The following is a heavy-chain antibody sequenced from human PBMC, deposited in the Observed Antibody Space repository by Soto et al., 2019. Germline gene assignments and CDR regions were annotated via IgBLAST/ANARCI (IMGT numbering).Heavy chain of an antibody. CDR2: ISGSGGST. CDR1: GFTFSSYA. D-gene: IGHD1-26*01. J-gene: IGHJ4*02. Sequence: GSLRLSCAASGFTFSSYAMSWVRQAPGKGLEWVSAISGSGGSTYYADSVKGRFTISRDNSKNTLYLQMNSLRAEDTAVYYCALAPYSGGPLDYWGQGTLVTVSS. CDR3: ALAPYSGGPLDY. V-gene: IGHV3-23*01.